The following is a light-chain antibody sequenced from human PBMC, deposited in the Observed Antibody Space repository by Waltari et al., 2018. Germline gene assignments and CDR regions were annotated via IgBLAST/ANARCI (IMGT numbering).Light chain of an antibody. V-gene: IGKV1-39*01. Sequence: DIQMTQFPSSLSASVGDRVTITCRASQSISNYLNWYQQKAGEAPKLLIHSASSLQSGGPSRFSGSGSGTDFTLTITSLQPEDFATYSCQQSYRAPWTFGQGTKVEI. CDR3: QQSYRAPWT. CDR2: SAS. CDR1: QSISNY. J-gene: IGKJ1*01.